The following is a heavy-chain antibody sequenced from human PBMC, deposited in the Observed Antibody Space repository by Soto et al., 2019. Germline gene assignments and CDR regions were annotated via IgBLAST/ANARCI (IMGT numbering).Heavy chain of an antibody. J-gene: IGHJ6*04. CDR3: AREPPPGEGV. V-gene: IGHV1-69*10. CDR2: IIPILGIA. CDR1: GGTFSSYT. Sequence: ASVKVSCKASGGTFSSYTISWVRQAPGQGLEWMGGIIPILGIANYAQKFQGRVTITADKSTSTAYMELSSLRSEDTAVYYCAREPPPGEGVWGKGTTVTVSS.